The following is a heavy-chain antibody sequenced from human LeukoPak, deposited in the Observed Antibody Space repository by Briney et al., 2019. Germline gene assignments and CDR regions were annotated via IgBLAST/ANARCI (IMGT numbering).Heavy chain of an antibody. CDR3: ARDVGLYYDSGSYPDY. CDR2: IYYSGST. Sequence: SETLSLTCTVSGGSISRSSYYWGWIRQPPGKGLEWIGSIYYSGSTYYNPSLKSRVTISVDTSKNQFSLKLSSVTAADTAVYYCARDVGLYYDSGSYPDYWGQGTLVTVSS. J-gene: IGHJ4*02. CDR1: GGSISRSSYY. V-gene: IGHV4-39*07. D-gene: IGHD3-10*01.